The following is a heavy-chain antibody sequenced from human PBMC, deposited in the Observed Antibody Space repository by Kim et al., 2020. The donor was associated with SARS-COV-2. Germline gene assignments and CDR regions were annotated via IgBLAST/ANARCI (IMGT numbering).Heavy chain of an antibody. D-gene: IGHD1-1*01. Sequence: SETLSLTCTVSGGSISSYYWSWIRQPPGKGLEWIGYIYYSGSTNYNPSLKSRVTISVDTSKNQFSLKLSSVTAADTAVYYCARDKTTGTTYPPEGGMDV. J-gene: IGHJ6*01. CDR1: GGSISSYY. V-gene: IGHV4-59*13. CDR3: ARDKTTGTTYPPEGGMDV. CDR2: IYYSGST.